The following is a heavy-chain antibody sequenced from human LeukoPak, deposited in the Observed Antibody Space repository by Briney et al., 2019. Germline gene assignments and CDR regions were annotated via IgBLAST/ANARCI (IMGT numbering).Heavy chain of an antibody. CDR1: GFTFDDYA. V-gene: IGHV3-43*02. J-gene: IGHJ4*02. Sequence: GGSLRLSCAASGFTFDDYAMHWVRQAPGKGLEWVSLISGDGGSTYYADSVKGRFTISRDNSKNSLYLQMNSLRTVDTALYYCAKDVDVDTAMAFDYWGQGTLVTVSS. CDR2: ISGDGGST. D-gene: IGHD5-18*01. CDR3: AKDVDVDTAMAFDY.